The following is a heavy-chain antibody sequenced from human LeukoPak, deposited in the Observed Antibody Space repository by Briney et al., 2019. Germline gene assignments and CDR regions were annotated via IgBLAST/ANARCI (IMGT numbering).Heavy chain of an antibody. CDR2: IYNSGST. D-gene: IGHD4-17*01. CDR3: ARERTYGDSIFDY. CDR1: GGSISNGGHH. J-gene: IGHJ4*02. V-gene: IGHV4-31*03. Sequence: SETLSLTCTVSGGSISNGGHHWSWIRQHPGKGLEWIGYIYNSGSTYYNPSLKSRVTISVDTSKNQFSLKLSSVTAADTAVYYCARERTYGDSIFDYWGQGTLVTVSS.